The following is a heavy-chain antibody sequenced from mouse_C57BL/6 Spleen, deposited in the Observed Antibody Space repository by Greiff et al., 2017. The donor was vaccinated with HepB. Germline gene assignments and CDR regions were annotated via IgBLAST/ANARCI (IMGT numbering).Heavy chain of an antibody. Sequence: VQLQQSGAELVRPGASVKLSCTASGFNIKDDYMHWVKQRPEQGLEWIGWIDPENGDTEYASKFQGKATITADTSSNTAYLQLSSLTSEDTAVYYCTTPITTVVATPYWGQGTLVTVSA. V-gene: IGHV14-4*01. CDR1: GFNIKDDY. J-gene: IGHJ3*01. CDR3: TTPITTVVATPY. CDR2: IDPENGDT. D-gene: IGHD1-1*01.